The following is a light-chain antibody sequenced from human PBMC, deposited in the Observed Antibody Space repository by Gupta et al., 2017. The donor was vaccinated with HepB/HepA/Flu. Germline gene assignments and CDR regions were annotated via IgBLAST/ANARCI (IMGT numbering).Light chain of an antibody. V-gene: IGKV3-15*01. Sequence: EIVMTQSPATLSVSPGERATLSCRASQSVSSNLAWYQQKPGQGPRLLIYGASTRGTGIPARFSGSGSGTEFTLTISSLQSEDFAVYYCQQENNWPITFGGGTKVDIK. CDR2: GAS. J-gene: IGKJ4*01. CDR3: QQENNWPIT. CDR1: QSVSSN.